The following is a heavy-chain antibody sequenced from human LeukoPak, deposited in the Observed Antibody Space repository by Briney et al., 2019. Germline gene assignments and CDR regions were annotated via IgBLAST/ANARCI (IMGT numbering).Heavy chain of an antibody. V-gene: IGHV3-74*01. CDR3: ARHATGTWHFDY. CDR1: GFIFSSYW. Sequence: GGSLRLSCAASGFIFSSYWMHWVRQAPRKGLLWVSRIYSDGNTTSYADSVKGRFTISRDNAKNTLDLQMNSLRAEDTAVYYCARHATGTWHFDYWGRGTLVTVSS. CDR2: IYSDGNTT. D-gene: IGHD1-14*01. J-gene: IGHJ4*02.